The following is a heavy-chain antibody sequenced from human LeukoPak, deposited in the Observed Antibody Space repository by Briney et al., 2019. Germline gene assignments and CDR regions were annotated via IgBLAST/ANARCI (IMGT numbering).Heavy chain of an antibody. J-gene: IGHJ3*02. Sequence: GGSLRLSCAASGFTFSSYAMSWVRQAPGKGLEWVSAISGSGGSTYYADSVKGRLTISRDNSKNTLYLQMNSLRAEDTAVYYCAKTLVTIYSGYDSDAFDIWGQGTMVTVSS. CDR1: GFTFSSYA. CDR2: ISGSGGST. CDR3: AKTLVTIYSGYDSDAFDI. V-gene: IGHV3-23*01. D-gene: IGHD5-12*01.